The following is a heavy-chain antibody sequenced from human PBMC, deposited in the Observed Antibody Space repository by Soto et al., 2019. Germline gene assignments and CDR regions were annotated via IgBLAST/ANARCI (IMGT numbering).Heavy chain of an antibody. J-gene: IGHJ4*02. V-gene: IGHV4-39*01. CDR2: IYYSGST. CDR3: ARHHDYQLRYFDWLFLPYFDY. CDR1: GGSISSSSYY. D-gene: IGHD3-9*01. Sequence: SETLSLTCTVSGGSISSSSYYWGWIRHPPGKGLEWIGSIYYSGSTYYNPSLKSRVTISVDTSKNQFSLKLSSVTAADTAVYYCARHHDYQLRYFDWLFLPYFDYWGQGTLVTVSS.